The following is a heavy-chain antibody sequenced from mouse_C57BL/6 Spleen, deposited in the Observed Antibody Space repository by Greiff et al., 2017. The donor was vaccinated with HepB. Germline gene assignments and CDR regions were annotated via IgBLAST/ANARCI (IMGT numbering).Heavy chain of an antibody. CDR3: ARSRYEYVSYYAMDY. CDR1: GYTFTSYG. D-gene: IGHD2-4*01. J-gene: IGHJ4*01. V-gene: IGHV1-81*01. Sequence: VKLLESGAELARPGASVKLSCKASGYTFTSYGISWVKQRTGQGLEWIGEIYPRSGNTYYNEKFKGKATLTAGKSSSTAYMELRSLTFEDSAVYVWARSRYEYVSYYAMDYWGQGTSVTVSS. CDR2: IYPRSGNT.